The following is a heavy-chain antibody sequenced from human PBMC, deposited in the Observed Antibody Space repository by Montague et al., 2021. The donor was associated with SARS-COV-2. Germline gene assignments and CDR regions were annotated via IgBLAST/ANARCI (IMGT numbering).Heavy chain of an antibody. J-gene: IGHJ4*02. D-gene: IGHD2-2*01. Sequence: CAISGDSDAIIEPRRRSDEHTSSLQLRRLVMCHHLLKWKNDYAESVKSRITIDPDTSKHQFSLHLNSVTPEDTAVYYCARIPVGSKYYFDFWGQGTLVTVSS. CDR1: GDSDAIIEPR. CDR3: ARIPVGSKYYFDF. V-gene: IGHV6-1*01. CDR2: CHHLLKWKN.